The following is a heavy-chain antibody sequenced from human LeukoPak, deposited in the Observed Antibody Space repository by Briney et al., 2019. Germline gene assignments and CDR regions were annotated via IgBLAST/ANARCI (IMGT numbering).Heavy chain of an antibody. J-gene: IGHJ4*02. V-gene: IGHV3-21*01. CDR2: ISSSSSYI. D-gene: IGHD4-17*01. CDR1: GLTFSNFK. Sequence: GGSLRLSCAVSGLTFSNFKMNWVRQAPGKGLEWVSSISSSSSYIYYADSVKGRFTISRDNAKNSLYLQMNSLRAEDTAVYYCARDFDYGDQDHWGQGTLVTVSS. CDR3: ARDFDYGDQDH.